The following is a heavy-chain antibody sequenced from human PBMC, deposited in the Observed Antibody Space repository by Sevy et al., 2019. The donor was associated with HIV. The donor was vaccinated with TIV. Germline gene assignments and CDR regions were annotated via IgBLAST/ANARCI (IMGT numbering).Heavy chain of an antibody. Sequence: SDTLSLTCAVYGESFSNYYWSWIRPSPGKGLESIGEIDHSGRSDYNPSLKSRVTMSVDTSKNQFSLKLTSVTAADTAVYYCARGPKPLRSDYGDYRGVGYYFDSWGQGTLVTVSS. CDR2: IDHSGRS. CDR1: GESFSNYY. CDR3: ARGPKPLRSDYGDYRGVGYYFDS. J-gene: IGHJ4*02. D-gene: IGHD4-17*01. V-gene: IGHV4-34*01.